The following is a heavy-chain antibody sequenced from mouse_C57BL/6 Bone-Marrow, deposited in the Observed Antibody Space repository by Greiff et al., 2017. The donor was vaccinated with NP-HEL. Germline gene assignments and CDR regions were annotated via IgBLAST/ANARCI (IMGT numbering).Heavy chain of an antibody. CDR1: GYTFTSYT. CDR3: ARGGFSLYAMDY. CDR2: INPSSGYT. D-gene: IGHD6-1*01. Sequence: VQLKQSGAELARPGASVKMSCKASGYTFTSYTMHWVKQRPGQGLEWIGYINPSSGYTKYNQKFKDKATLTADKSSSTAYMQLSSLTSEDSAVYYCARGGFSLYAMDYWGQGTSVTVSS. V-gene: IGHV1-4*01. J-gene: IGHJ4*01.